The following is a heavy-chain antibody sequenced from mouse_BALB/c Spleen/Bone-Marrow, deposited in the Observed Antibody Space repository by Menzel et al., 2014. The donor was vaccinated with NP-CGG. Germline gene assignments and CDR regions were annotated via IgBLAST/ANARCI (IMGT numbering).Heavy chain of an antibody. J-gene: IGHJ2*01. CDR2: IHPNSGNT. Sequence: QVQLQQSGSVLVRPGASVKLSCKASGYTFTSSWMHWAKQRPGQGLERIGEIHPNSGNTNYNEKFKGKATLTVDTSSSTAYVDLSSLTSEDSAVYYCARELGRGYYFDHWGQGTTLTVSS. V-gene: IGHV1S130*01. CDR3: ARELGRGYYFDH. D-gene: IGHD4-1*01. CDR1: GYTFTSSW.